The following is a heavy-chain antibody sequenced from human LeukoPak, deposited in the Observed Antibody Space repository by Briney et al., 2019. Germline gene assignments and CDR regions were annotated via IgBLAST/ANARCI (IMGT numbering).Heavy chain of an antibody. CDR1: GGTFSSYA. CDR2: IIPIFGTA. Sequence: SVKVSCKASGGTFSSYAISWVRPAPGQGLEWMGGIIPIFGTANYAQKFQGRVTITADESTSTAYMELSSLRSEDTAVYYCARSGVVDYLFDYWGQGTLVTVSS. V-gene: IGHV1-69*01. CDR3: ARSGVVDYLFDY. J-gene: IGHJ4*02. D-gene: IGHD3-16*01.